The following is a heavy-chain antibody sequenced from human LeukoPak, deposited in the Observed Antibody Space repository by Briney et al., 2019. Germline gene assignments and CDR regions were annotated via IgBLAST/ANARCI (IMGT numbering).Heavy chain of an antibody. CDR3: ARGHIAVAGIAYYFDY. V-gene: IGHV4-34*01. CDR1: GGSFSGYY. J-gene: IGHJ4*02. Sequence: SETLSLTCAVYGGSFSGYYWSWIRQPPGKGLEWIGEINHSGSTNYNASLMSRFTISVDTSKKQCSRKLSSVTAADTALYYCARGHIAVAGIAYYFDYCGQGTRVTVSS. D-gene: IGHD6-19*01. CDR2: INHSGST.